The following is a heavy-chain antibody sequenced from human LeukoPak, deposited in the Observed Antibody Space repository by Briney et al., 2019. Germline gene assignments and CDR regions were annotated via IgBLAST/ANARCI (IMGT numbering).Heavy chain of an antibody. CDR1: GYTFTGYY. V-gene: IGHV1-2*02. J-gene: IGHJ4*02. Sequence: ASVKVSCKASGYTFTGYYMHWVRQAPGQGLEWMGWINPNSGGTNYAQKFQGRVTMTRDTSISTAYMELSRLRSDDTAVYYCARHSGYSGYDSFDYWGQGTLVTVSS. CDR3: ARHSGYSGYDSFDY. D-gene: IGHD5-12*01. CDR2: INPNSGGT.